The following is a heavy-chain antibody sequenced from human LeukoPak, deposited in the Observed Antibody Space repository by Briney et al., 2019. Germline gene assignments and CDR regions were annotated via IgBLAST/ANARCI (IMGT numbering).Heavy chain of an antibody. CDR2: MWFGATT. CDR3: ARGRRGSYFQDY. J-gene: IGHJ4*02. D-gene: IGHD1-26*01. V-gene: IGHV4-39*07. CDR1: GDSISSSNSY. Sequence: SETLSLTCTVSGDSISSSNSYWGWIRQPPGKGLEWIGRMWFGATTSYDPSPKSRVTISIDPSKNQFSLKLSSVTAADTALYYCARGRRGSYFQDYWGQGTLVTVSS.